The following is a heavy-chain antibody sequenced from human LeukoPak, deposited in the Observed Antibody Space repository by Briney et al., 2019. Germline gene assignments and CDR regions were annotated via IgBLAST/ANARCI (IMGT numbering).Heavy chain of an antibody. CDR2: ITSSSGSL. CDR1: GFTFSSYS. Sequence: GGSLRLSCVASGFTFSSYSMNWVRQAPGKGPEWISYITSSSGSLSYADSVKGRFIISRDNAKNSLYLQMNSLRAEDTAIYYCVRDVHYVFDYWGPGTLVTVSS. CDR3: VRDVHYVFDY. J-gene: IGHJ4*02. V-gene: IGHV3-48*01. D-gene: IGHD4-17*01.